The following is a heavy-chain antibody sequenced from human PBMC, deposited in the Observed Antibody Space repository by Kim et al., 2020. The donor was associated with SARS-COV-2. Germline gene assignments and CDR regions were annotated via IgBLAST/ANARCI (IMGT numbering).Heavy chain of an antibody. J-gene: IGHJ6*02. CDR2: IYSGDTT. Sequence: GGSLRLSCAASGFSVSRYYVSWVRQAPGKGPEWVSVIYSGDTTDYADSVEGRFTIARDNSKNTEYLQLNSLRAEDTAAYYCVRHAFDLGHYYGMDFWG. V-gene: IGHV3-53*01. CDR1: GFSVSRYY. CDR3: VRHAFDLGHYYGMDF. D-gene: IGHD2-2*01.